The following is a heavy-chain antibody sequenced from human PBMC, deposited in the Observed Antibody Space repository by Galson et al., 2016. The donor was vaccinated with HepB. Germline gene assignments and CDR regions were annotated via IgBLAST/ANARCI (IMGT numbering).Heavy chain of an antibody. V-gene: IGHV6-1*01. J-gene: IGHJ4*01. Sequence: CAISGDSVSSNSAAWNWIRQSPSRGLEWLGRTYYRSKWYNDYAVSVKSRITINPDTSKNQFSLQLNSVTPEDTAVYYCARTNSETYGGGNFDYWGQRTLVTVSS. CDR1: GDSVSSNSAA. CDR3: ARTNSETYGGGNFDY. CDR2: TYYRSKWYN. D-gene: IGHD1-26*01.